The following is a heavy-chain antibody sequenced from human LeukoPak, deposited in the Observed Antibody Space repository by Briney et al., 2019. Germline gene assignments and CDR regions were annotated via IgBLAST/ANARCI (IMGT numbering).Heavy chain of an antibody. CDR2: ISSSSSYI. V-gene: IGHV3-21*01. CDR1: GFTFSSYS. CDR3: AREDIVATIDY. D-gene: IGHD5-12*01. Sequence: GGSLRLSCADSGFTFSSYSMNWVRQAPGKGLEWVSSISSSSSYIYYADSVKGRFTISRDNAKNSLYLQMNSLRAEDTAVYYCAREDIVATIDYWGQGTPVTVSS. J-gene: IGHJ4*02.